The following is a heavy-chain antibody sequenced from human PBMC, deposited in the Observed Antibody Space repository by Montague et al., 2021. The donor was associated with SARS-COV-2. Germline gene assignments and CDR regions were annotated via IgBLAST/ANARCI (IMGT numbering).Heavy chain of an antibody. J-gene: IGHJ6*02. V-gene: IGHV4-59*01. Sequence: SETLSLTCTVSGGSISPFDWSWIRQSPERGLEWIGTIYYSGTANYNPSLMGRLAMSLQTSQKQLSLQMRSVTAADTAVYYCARMSMHYGATSTSGRGGLDDWGQGTTVTVSS. CDR1: GGSISPFD. CDR2: IYYSGTA. CDR3: ARMSMHYGATSTSGRGGLDD. D-gene: IGHD2-15*01.